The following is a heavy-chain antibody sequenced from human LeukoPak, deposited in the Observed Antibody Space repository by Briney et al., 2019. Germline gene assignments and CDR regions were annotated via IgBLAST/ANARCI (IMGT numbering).Heavy chain of an antibody. J-gene: IGHJ4*02. CDR1: GGSISSGGFY. CDR3: ARGGSGYSSGWGPIDY. CDR2: IYYSGST. V-gene: IGHV4-31*03. Sequence: SETLSLTCTVSGGSISSGGFYWSWVRQHPGKGLEWIGYIYYSGSTYYNPSLKSRVTISVDTSKNQFSLKLSSVTAADTAVYYCARGGSGYSSGWGPIDYWGQGTLVTVSS. D-gene: IGHD6-19*01.